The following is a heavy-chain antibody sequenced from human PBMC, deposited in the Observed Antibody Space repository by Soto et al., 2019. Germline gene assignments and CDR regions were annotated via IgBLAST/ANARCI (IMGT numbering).Heavy chain of an antibody. CDR3: ARVLVKSDIVVVPASYYYGMDV. CDR1: GFTFSSYA. J-gene: IGHJ6*02. D-gene: IGHD2-2*01. CDR2: ISYDGSNK. Sequence: GGSLRLSCAASGFTFSSYAMHWVRQAPGKGLEWVAVISYDGSNKYYADSVKGRFTISRDNSKNTLYLQMNSLRAEDTAVYYCARVLVKSDIVVVPASYYYGMDVWGQGTTVTVSS. V-gene: IGHV3-30-3*01.